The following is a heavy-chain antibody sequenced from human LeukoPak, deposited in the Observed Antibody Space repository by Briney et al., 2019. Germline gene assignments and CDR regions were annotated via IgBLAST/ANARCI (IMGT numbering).Heavy chain of an antibody. CDR3: ARTYYGSGSYPRYYYYYMDV. D-gene: IGHD3-10*01. Sequence: RSSETLSLTCTVSGGSISSYYWSWIRQPPGKGLEWIGYIYYSGSTNYNPSLKSRVTISVDTSKDQFSLKLSSVTAADTAVYYCARTYYGSGSYPRYYYYYMDVWGKGTTVTISS. CDR1: GGSISSYY. V-gene: IGHV4-59*01. CDR2: IYYSGST. J-gene: IGHJ6*03.